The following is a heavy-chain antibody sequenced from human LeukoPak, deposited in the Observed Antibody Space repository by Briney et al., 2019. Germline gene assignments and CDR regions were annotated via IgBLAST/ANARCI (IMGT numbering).Heavy chain of an antibody. D-gene: IGHD6-19*01. CDR2: INPNSGGT. Sequence: ASVKVSCKASGYTFTGYDMHWVRQAPGQGLEWMGWINPNSGGTNYAQKFQGRVTMTRDTSISTAYMEPSRLRSDDTAVYYCAYGYSSGWYFPNFDYWGQGTLVTVSS. J-gene: IGHJ4*02. CDR1: GYTFTGYD. CDR3: AYGYSSGWYFPNFDY. V-gene: IGHV1-2*02.